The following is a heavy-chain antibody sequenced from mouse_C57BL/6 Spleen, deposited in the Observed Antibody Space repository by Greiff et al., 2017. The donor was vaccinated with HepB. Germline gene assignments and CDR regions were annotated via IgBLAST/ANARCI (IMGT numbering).Heavy chain of an antibody. Sequence: EVKLVESGGGLVKPGGSLKLSCAASGFTFSSYTMSWVRQTPEKRLEWVATISGGGGNTYYPDSVKGRFTISRDNAKNTLYLQMSSLRSEDTALYYCARHGIYYGNPWFAYWGQGTLVTVSA. CDR1: GFTFSSYT. CDR2: ISGGGGNT. J-gene: IGHJ3*01. CDR3: ARHGIYYGNPWFAY. D-gene: IGHD2-1*01. V-gene: IGHV5-9*01.